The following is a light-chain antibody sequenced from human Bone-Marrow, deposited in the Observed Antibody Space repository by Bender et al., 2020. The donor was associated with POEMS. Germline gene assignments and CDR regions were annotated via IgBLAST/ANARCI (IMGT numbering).Light chain of an antibody. V-gene: IGLV2-23*01. J-gene: IGLJ1*01. Sequence: QSALTQPASVSGSPGQSITISCTGTSSDVGGHNYVSWYQQHPGKAPKLMIYEANKRPSGVSHRFSGSKSGNTASLTISGLLPEDEADYYCCSYSASTIIYVFGTGTRVSVL. CDR3: CSYSASTIIYV. CDR1: SSDVGGHNY. CDR2: EAN.